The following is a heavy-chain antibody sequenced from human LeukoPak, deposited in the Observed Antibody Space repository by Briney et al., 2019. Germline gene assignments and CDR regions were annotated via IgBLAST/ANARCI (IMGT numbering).Heavy chain of an antibody. CDR3: AKRNYNYFDY. CDR2: ISGSGGNT. CDR1: GFTFTNAW. V-gene: IGHV3-23*01. D-gene: IGHD4-11*01. J-gene: IGHJ4*02. Sequence: GGSLRLSCAASGFTFTNAWMRWVRQAPGKGLEWVSVISGSGGNTYYADSVKGRFTISRDNSKNTLYLQMNSLRAEDTAVYYCAKRNYNYFDYWGQGTLVTVSS.